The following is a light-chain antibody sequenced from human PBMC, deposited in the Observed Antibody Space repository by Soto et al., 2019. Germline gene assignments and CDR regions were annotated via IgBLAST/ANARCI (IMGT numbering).Light chain of an antibody. CDR2: AAS. V-gene: IGKV3-20*01. CDR3: QKYGSSLWT. CDR1: QSVSSSN. J-gene: IGKJ1*01. Sequence: LKQSPGTLSLSPGERATLSCRAGQSVSSSNLAWYQQKPGLAPRLVIYAASSRAAGIPARFSGSGSGTEFTLTISSLQSEDFAVYYCQKYGSSLWTFGQGTKVDVK.